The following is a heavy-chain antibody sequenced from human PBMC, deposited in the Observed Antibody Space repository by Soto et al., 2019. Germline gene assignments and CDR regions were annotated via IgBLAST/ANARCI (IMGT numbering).Heavy chain of an antibody. J-gene: IGHJ6*02. D-gene: IGHD6-19*01. CDR3: VKWLPIPKAYYGMDF. V-gene: IGHV1-69*13. Sequence: ASVKVSCKASGGTFSSYAISWVRQAPGQGLEWMGGIIPIFGTANYAQKFQGRVTITADESTSTAYMELSSLRSEDTAVYYCVKWLPIPKAYYGMDFWGQGTSVTVSS. CDR1: GGTFSSYA. CDR2: IIPIFGTA.